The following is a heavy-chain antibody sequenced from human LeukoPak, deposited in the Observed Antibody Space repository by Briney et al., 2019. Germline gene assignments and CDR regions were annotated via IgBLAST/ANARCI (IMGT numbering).Heavy chain of an antibody. CDR2: INHSGST. Sequence: PSETLSLTCAVYGGSFSGYYWSWIRQPPGKGLEWIGEINHSGSTNHNPSLKSRVTISVDTSKNQFSLKLSSVTAADTAVYYCARDRRGDRYWGQGTLVTVSS. V-gene: IGHV4-34*01. CDR3: ARDRRGDRY. J-gene: IGHJ4*02. D-gene: IGHD3-16*01. CDR1: GGSFSGYY.